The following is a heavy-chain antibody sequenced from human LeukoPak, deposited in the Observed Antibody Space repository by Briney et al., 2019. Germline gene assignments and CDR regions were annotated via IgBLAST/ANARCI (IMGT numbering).Heavy chain of an antibody. CDR2: ISGSAVIT. CDR1: GLSFINYG. J-gene: IGHJ4*02. CDR3: ARDRLHYGEYEKTFDY. V-gene: IGHV3-23*01. Sequence: GGSLRLSCAASGLSFINYGMTWVRQAPGKGLEWVSAISGSAVITFYADSVKGRFTISRDNSKNTLYLQMNSLRAEDTAVYYCARDRLHYGEYEKTFDYWGQGTLVSVSS. D-gene: IGHD4-17*01.